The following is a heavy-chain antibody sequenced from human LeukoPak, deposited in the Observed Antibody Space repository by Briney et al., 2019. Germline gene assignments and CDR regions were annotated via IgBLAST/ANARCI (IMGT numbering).Heavy chain of an antibody. D-gene: IGHD6-19*01. CDR3: AREWAGPSFDY. CDR2: ISGSGGST. CDR1: GFTFSNYD. Sequence: PGGSLRLSCEASGFTFSNYDMIWVRQAPGKGLEWVSIISGSGGSTYYGDSVKGRFTISRDNSKNTLYLQMNSLRAEDTAVYFCAREWAGPSFDYWGQGTLVTVSS. J-gene: IGHJ4*02. V-gene: IGHV3-23*01.